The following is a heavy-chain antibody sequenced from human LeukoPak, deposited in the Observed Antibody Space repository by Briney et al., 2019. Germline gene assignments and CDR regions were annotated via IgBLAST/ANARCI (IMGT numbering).Heavy chain of an antibody. CDR3: AKSRIGGQPNLRY. V-gene: IGHV3-21*01. Sequence: GGSLRLSCAASGFTFSSYSMNWVRQAPGKGLEWVSSISSSSSYIYYADSVKGRFTISRDNAKNSLYLQMNSLRAEDTAVYYCAKSRIGGQPNLRYWGQGTLVTVSS. CDR1: GFTFSSYS. J-gene: IGHJ4*02. CDR2: ISSSSSYI. D-gene: IGHD1-14*01.